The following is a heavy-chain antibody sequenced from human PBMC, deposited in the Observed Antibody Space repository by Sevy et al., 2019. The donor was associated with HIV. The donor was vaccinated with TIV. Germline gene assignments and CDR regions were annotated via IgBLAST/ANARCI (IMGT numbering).Heavy chain of an antibody. CDR1: GFSFSNYA. J-gene: IGHJ3*01. D-gene: IGHD3-22*01. CDR3: AKDLILVVWEALDV. CDR2: ISGSGDGST. Sequence: GGSLRLSCAASGFSFSNYAMNWVRQAPGKGLEWVSAISGSGDGSTFYADSVKGRFTISRDNSKNKVDLHMTSLRAEDTAVYYCAKDLILVVWEALDVWGQGTMVTVSS. V-gene: IGHV3-23*01.